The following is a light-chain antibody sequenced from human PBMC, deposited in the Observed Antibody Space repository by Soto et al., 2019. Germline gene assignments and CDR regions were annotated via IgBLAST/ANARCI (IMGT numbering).Light chain of an antibody. CDR2: GAS. Sequence: EIVLTQSPGTLSLSPGERVTLSCRASQRVSSNFLPWYQQKPGQAPRLLLYGASTGAAAVPDRFSSSGSGTDFTLTISRLEPADFAVYFCQQYGRSPMFTFGQGTKLEIK. J-gene: IGKJ2*01. CDR1: QRVSSNF. CDR3: QQYGRSPMFT. V-gene: IGKV3-20*01.